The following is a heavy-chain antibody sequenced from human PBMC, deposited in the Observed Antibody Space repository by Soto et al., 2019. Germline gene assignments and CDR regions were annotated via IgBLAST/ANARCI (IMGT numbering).Heavy chain of an antibody. CDR3: ARDQGMEGTNTIPHY. J-gene: IGHJ4*02. CDR1: GFTFSSYS. CDR2: ISSSSSTI. Sequence: GGSLRLSCAASGFTFSSYSMNWVRQAPGKGLEWVSYISSSSSTIYYADSVKGRFTISRDNAKNSLYLQMNSLRSEDTAVYYCARDQGMEGTNTIPHYWGQGTLVTVSS. D-gene: IGHD1-1*01. V-gene: IGHV3-48*01.